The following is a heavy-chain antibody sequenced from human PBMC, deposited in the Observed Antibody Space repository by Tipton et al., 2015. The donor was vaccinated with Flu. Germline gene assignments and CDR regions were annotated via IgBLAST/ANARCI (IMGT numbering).Heavy chain of an antibody. D-gene: IGHD3-10*01. CDR3: ARGSGSGTYVIFDY. CDR2: IYSSGST. Sequence: LRLSCTVSGGSISSYYWSWIRQPAGKGLEWIGRIYSSGSTNYNPSLKSRVTMSVETSKNQFSLKRSSVTAADTAVYYCARGSGSGTYVIFDYWGQGTLVTVSS. CDR1: GGSISSYY. V-gene: IGHV4-4*07. J-gene: IGHJ4*02.